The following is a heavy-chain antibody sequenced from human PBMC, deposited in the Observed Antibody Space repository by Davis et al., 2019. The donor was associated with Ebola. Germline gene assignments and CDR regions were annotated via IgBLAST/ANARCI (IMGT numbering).Heavy chain of an antibody. CDR3: ARDDTGYSSNLGRFRDHPFDL. J-gene: IGHJ3*01. D-gene: IGHD4-11*01. V-gene: IGHV1-46*01. CDR1: GYTFTSYY. CDR2: INPSDGNT. Sequence: AASVKVSCKASGYTFTSYYMHWVRQAPGQGLEWMGIINPSDGNTNYAPKFQGRVTITRDTSTTTVYLELSSLRSEDTAVYYCARDDTGYSSNLGRFRDHPFDLWGQGTMVTVSS.